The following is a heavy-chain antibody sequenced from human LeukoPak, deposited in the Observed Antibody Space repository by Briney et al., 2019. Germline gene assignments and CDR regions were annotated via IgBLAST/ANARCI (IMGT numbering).Heavy chain of an antibody. J-gene: IGHJ6*02. Sequence: SETLSLTCTVSGGSISSSSYYWGWIRQPPGKGLEWIGSIYYSGSTYYNPSLKSRVTISVDTSKNQFSLKLSSVTAADTAVYYCARGPFDDYGDYYYGMDVWGQGTTVTVSS. D-gene: IGHD4-17*01. V-gene: IGHV4-39*07. CDR3: ARGPFDDYGDYYYGMDV. CDR1: GGSISSSSYY. CDR2: IYYSGST.